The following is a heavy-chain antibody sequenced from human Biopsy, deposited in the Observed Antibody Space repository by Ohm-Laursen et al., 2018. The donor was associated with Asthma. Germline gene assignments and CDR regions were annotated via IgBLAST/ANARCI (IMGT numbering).Heavy chain of an antibody. J-gene: IGHJ3*02. Sequence: SLRLSCAATGFSFSNFAINWVRQAPGKGLEWVGVISKDASTQDYADSVKGRFTMARDNSKNTLDLQMNSLREEDTAVYYCVRDGTDDAFDIWGQGTVVSVSS. CDR2: ISKDASTQ. V-gene: IGHV3-30*01. D-gene: IGHD1-1*01. CDR3: VRDGTDDAFDI. CDR1: GFSFSNFA.